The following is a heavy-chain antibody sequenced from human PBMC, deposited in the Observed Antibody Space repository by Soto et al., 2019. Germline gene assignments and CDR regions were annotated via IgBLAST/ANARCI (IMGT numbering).Heavy chain of an antibody. Sequence: ASVKVSCKASGYTFTSYAMHWVRQAPGQRLEWMGWINAGNGNTKYSQKFQGRVTITRDTSASTAYMGLSSLRSEDTAVYYCARKRGYSVPWFDPWGQGTLVTVSS. V-gene: IGHV1-3*01. CDR2: INAGNGNT. D-gene: IGHD5-18*01. CDR3: ARKRGYSVPWFDP. J-gene: IGHJ5*02. CDR1: GYTFTSYA.